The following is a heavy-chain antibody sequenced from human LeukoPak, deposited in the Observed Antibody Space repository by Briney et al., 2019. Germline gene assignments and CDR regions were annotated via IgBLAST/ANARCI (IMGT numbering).Heavy chain of an antibody. CDR2: ITSSGATK. Sequence: GGSLRLSCAASGFSFSDYDMNWVRQAPGKGPEWVSYITSSGATKDYADSVKGRFTISRDNAKTSLYLQMNSLRAEDTAVYYCAKDYDSSGYYYVMYYFDYWGQGTLVTVSS. CDR3: AKDYDSSGYYYVMYYFDY. D-gene: IGHD3-22*01. CDR1: GFSFSDYD. V-gene: IGHV3-48*03. J-gene: IGHJ4*02.